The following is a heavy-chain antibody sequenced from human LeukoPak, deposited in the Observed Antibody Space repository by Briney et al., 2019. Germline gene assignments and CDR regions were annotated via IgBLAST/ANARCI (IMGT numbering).Heavy chain of an antibody. J-gene: IGHJ4*02. D-gene: IGHD3-22*01. V-gene: IGHV1-69*05. CDR1: GGTFTSYA. CDR2: IIPIFGTA. CDR3: ARDIEGKVYYYDSSGHYYADY. Sequence: SVKVSCKASGGTFTSYAISWVRQAPGQGLEWMGRIIPIFGTANYAQKLQDRVTIPTDESTSTDYSELGRLRSEDTAVYYCARDIEGKVYYYDSSGHYYADYWGEGTLVTVSS.